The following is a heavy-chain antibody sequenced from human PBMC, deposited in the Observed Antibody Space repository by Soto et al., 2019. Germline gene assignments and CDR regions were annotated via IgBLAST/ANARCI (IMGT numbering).Heavy chain of an antibody. CDR1: GGTFSSYT. CDR3: ARARDGYNFDYYGMDV. CDR2: IIPILGIA. D-gene: IGHD5-12*01. J-gene: IGHJ6*02. V-gene: IGHV1-69*02. Sequence: QVQLVQSGAEVKKPGSSVKVSCKASGGTFSSYTISWVRQAPGQGLEWMGRIIPILGIANYAQKFQGRVTITADKTPSTAYIELSSLRSEDTAVYYCARARDGYNFDYYGMDVWGQGTTVTVSS.